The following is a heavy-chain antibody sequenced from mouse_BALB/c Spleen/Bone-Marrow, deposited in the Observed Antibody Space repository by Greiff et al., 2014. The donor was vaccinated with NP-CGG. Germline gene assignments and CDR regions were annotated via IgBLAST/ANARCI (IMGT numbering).Heavy chain of an antibody. D-gene: IGHD2-10*02. J-gene: IGHJ3*01. CDR3: AKGTPYGNSSAY. CDR2: ISYSGST. Sequence: EVQLVESGPGLVKPSQSLSLTCTVTGYSITSDYAWNWIRQFPGNKLEWMGYISYSGSTSYNPSLKSRISITRDTSKNQFFLQLNSVTTEDTATYYCAKGTPYGNSSAYWGQGTLVTVSA. V-gene: IGHV3-2*02. CDR1: GYSITSDYA.